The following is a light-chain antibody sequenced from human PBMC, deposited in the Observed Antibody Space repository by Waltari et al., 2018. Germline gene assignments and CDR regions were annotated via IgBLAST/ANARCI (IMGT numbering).Light chain of an antibody. CDR3: YSSDSTGLRV. CDR1: ELPRKY. CDR2: EDT. V-gene: IGLV3-10*01. Sequence: SYELTQPPSESVSPGQTARITCSGHELPRKYAYWFQQKSGQAPRLVLYEDTKRPSGIPERFSGSSSGTVATLTITGAQVDDEADYYCYSSDSTGLRVFGGGTTVVVL. J-gene: IGLJ1*01.